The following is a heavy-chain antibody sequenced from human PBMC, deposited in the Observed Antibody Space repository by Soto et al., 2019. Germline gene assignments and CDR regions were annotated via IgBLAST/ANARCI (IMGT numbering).Heavy chain of an antibody. CDR2: IKSKTDGGTT. D-gene: IGHD3-3*02. CDR3: TSPVPLGYYYYGMDV. CDR1: GFTFSNAW. Sequence: EVQLVESGGGLVKPGGSLRLSCAASGFTFSNAWMNWVRQAPGKGLEWVGRIKSKTDGGTTDYAAPVKGRFTISRDDSKNTLYLQMNSLKTEDTAVYYCTSPVPLGYYYYGMDVWGQGTTVTVSS. J-gene: IGHJ6*02. V-gene: IGHV3-15*07.